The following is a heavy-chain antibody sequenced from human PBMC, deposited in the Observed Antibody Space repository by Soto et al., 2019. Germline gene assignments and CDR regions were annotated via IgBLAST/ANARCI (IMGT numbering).Heavy chain of an antibody. J-gene: IGHJ4*02. CDR1: GFTFSSYG. V-gene: IGHV3-33*01. Sequence: QVQLVESGGGVVQPGRSLRLSCAASGFTFSSYGMHWVRQAPGKGLEWVAVIWYDGSNKYYADSVKGRFTISRDNSKNTLYLQMNSLRAEDTAVYYCARLSRGSYFDYWGQGTLVTVSS. D-gene: IGHD3-10*01. CDR3: ARLSRGSYFDY. CDR2: IWYDGSNK.